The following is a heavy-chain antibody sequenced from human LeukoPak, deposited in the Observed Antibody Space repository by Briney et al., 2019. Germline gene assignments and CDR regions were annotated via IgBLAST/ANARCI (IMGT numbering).Heavy chain of an antibody. CDR1: GFTFSTYA. Sequence: PGRSLRLSCSASGFTFSTYAMHWVSPAPGKGLEWVEVISYDGTNKYYADSVKGRFTVARKNSKNTLYLQMNRLGPEDTAIYYCAREAAAYCVGDCWVDYWGQGTRVTVSS. V-gene: IGHV3-30-3*01. D-gene: IGHD2-21*02. CDR3: AREAAAYCVGDCWVDY. J-gene: IGHJ4*02. CDR2: ISYDGTNK.